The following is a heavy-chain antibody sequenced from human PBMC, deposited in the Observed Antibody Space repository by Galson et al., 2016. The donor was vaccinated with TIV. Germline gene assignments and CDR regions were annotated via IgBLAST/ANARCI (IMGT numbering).Heavy chain of an antibody. V-gene: IGHV2-70*11. CDR1: GFSLNTDGMC. J-gene: IGHJ4*02. Sequence: PALVKPTQTLTLTCTFSGFSLNTDGMCVNWVRQPPGKALEWLARIDWDDDTYYSTSLKTRLTISKDTSKTQVVLRMTSMDPVDTATYFCARMVYGDYPPRFYYDNWGQGILVTVSS. CDR2: IDWDDDT. CDR3: ARMVYGDYPPRFYYDN. D-gene: IGHD4-17*01.